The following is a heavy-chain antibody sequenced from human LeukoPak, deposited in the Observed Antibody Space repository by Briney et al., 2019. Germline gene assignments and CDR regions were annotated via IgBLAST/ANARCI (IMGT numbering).Heavy chain of an antibody. CDR2: IYTSGST. CDR1: GGSISSYY. D-gene: IGHD2-15*01. Sequence: SETLSLTCTVSGGSISSYYWSWIRQTAGRGLEWIGRIYTSGSTNYNPSLRSRVTMSVDTSKNQFSLKLTSVTAADTAVYYCARVKEGIGYFDYWGQGTLVTVSS. J-gene: IGHJ4*02. V-gene: IGHV4-4*07. CDR3: ARVKEGIGYFDY.